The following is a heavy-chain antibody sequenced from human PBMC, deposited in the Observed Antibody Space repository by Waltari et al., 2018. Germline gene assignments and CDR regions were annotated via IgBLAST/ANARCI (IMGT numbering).Heavy chain of an antibody. CDR2: ISSSDNYI. CDR3: ARANWGSMAAFYFDS. J-gene: IGHJ4*02. Sequence: EVQLVESGGGLVKPGGSLRLSCAASGFTFGSYTMNWVRQAPGKGLEWVSSISSSDNYIYYADSLKGRFTISRDNARNSLYLQMNSLRAEDTAVYYCARANWGSMAAFYFDSWGQGTLVTVSS. V-gene: IGHV3-21*01. CDR1: GFTFGSYT. D-gene: IGHD7-27*01.